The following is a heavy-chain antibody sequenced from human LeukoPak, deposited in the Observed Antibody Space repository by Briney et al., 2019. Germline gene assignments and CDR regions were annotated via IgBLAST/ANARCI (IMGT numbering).Heavy chain of an antibody. V-gene: IGHV3-53*01. CDR1: GFTVSSNY. Sequence: GGSLRLSCAASGFTVSSNYMSWVRQAPGKGLEWVSVIYSGGSTYYADSVKGRFTISRDNSKNTLYLQMNSLRAEDTAVYYCARVSSSRAYYYYYYMDAWGKGTTVTVSS. CDR3: ARVSSSRAYYYYYYMDA. CDR2: IYSGGST. D-gene: IGHD6-6*01. J-gene: IGHJ6*03.